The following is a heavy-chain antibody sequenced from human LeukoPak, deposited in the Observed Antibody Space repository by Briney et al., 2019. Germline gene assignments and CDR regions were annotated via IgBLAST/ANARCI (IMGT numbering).Heavy chain of an antibody. CDR1: GGSISSSSYY. CDR3: ARVWFGELLRPHDYYYYYMDV. J-gene: IGHJ6*03. CDR2: IYYSGST. Sequence: SETLSLTCTVSGGSISSSSYYWGWIRQPPGKGLEWIGSIYYSGSTYYNPSLKSRVTISVDTSKNQFSLKLSSVTAADTAVYYCARVWFGELLRPHDYYYYYMDVWGKGTTVTISS. V-gene: IGHV4-39*07. D-gene: IGHD3-10*01.